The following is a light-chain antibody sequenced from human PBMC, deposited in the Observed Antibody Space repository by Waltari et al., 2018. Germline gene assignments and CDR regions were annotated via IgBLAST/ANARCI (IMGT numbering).Light chain of an antibody. V-gene: IGLV2-11*01. J-gene: IGLJ2*01. CDR1: SSHVGRYNY. CDR3: TSYAGAYTV. CDR2: DVS. Sequence: QSALPQPRSVSGSPGQSVTISGTGTSSHVGRYNYLSWYQQHPGKAPKLIIYDVSQRLSGVPDRFSGSKSGNTASLTISGLEADDEADYFCTSYAGAYTVFGGGTKLTVL.